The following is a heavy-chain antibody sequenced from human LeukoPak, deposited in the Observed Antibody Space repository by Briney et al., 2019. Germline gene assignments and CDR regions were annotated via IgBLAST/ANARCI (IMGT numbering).Heavy chain of an antibody. CDR3: ARFPSYDFWSGYPDY. Sequence: SETLSLTCTVSGGSISSSYYYWGWIRQPPGKGLEWIGSIYYSGSTYYNPSLKSRVTISVDTSKNQFSLKLRSVTAADTAVYYCARFPSYDFWSGYPDYWGQGTLVTVSS. CDR2: IYYSGST. CDR1: GGSISSSYYY. D-gene: IGHD3-3*01. V-gene: IGHV4-39*01. J-gene: IGHJ4*02.